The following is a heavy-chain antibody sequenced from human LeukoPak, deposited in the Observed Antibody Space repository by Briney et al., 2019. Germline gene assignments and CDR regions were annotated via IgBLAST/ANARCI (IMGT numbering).Heavy chain of an antibody. CDR3: ARVLLRYFDWLFPFDY. V-gene: IGHV1-8*03. D-gene: IGHD3-9*01. J-gene: IGHJ4*02. CDR2: MNPNSGNT. CDR1: EYTFTSYE. Sequence: AAVKVYRKPSEYTFTSYEINWVRQATGQGLEWIGWMNPNSGNTGYAQKFQGRVTITRNTSISTAYMELSSLRSEDTAVYYCARVLLRYFDWLFPFDYWGQGTLVTVSS.